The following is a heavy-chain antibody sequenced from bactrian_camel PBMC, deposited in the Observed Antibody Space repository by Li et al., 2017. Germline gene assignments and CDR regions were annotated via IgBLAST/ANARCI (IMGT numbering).Heavy chain of an antibody. D-gene: IGHD1*01. Sequence: VQLVESGGGSVQAGGSLRLSCGYTYNEGDMAWFRQVPGKYRERVASIYTGGGITYYADSVKGRFTISHDNAKSSVDLQMNSLKPDDTAVYYCAATGQMLSVAGCRTQGTQVTVS. CDR1: YTYNEGD. J-gene: IGHJ4*01. V-gene: IGHV3S40*01. CDR2: IYTGGGIT.